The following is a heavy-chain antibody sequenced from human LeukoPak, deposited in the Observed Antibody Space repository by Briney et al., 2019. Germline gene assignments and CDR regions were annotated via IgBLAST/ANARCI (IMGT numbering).Heavy chain of an antibody. Sequence: SVKVSCKASGGTFSSYAISCVRQAPGQGLEWMGGIIPIFGTANYAQKFQGRVTITADESTSTAYMELSSLRSEDTAVYYCATTAAASTNYYYYYMDVWGKGTTVTVSS. V-gene: IGHV1-69*13. D-gene: IGHD6-25*01. J-gene: IGHJ6*03. CDR2: IIPIFGTA. CDR3: ATTAAASTNYYYYYMDV. CDR1: GGTFSSYA.